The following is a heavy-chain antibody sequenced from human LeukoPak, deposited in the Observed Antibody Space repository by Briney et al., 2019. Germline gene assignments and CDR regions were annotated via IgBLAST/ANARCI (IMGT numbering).Heavy chain of an antibody. CDR2: INPSGGFT. CDR1: GYTFTDFY. V-gene: IGHV1-46*01. J-gene: IGHJ5*02. CDR3: ARGVRAGHRENRFDP. Sequence: ASVKVSCKASGYTFTDFYINWVRQAPGQGLEWMGVINPSGGFTSYAQKFQGRVTMTWDMSTSTFYMELSSLRSEDTAVFYCARGVRAGHRENRFDPWGQGTLVTVSS. D-gene: IGHD6-19*01.